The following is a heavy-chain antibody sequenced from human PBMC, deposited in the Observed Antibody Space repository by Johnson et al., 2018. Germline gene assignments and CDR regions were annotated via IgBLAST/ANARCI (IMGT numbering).Heavy chain of an antibody. D-gene: IGHD3-10*01. CDR1: GFTFSSYS. Sequence: VQLVESGGGLVQPGGSLRLSCVASGFTFSSYSLNWVRQAPGKGLEWTSYISSGSSARYNVDSVKGRFTISIDNAKNSLYLQMNSLRVDDTAVYYCARGGPYGAPGFYMDVWGQGTTVTVSS. CDR3: ARGGPYGAPGFYMDV. V-gene: IGHV3-48*01. J-gene: IGHJ6*03. CDR2: ISSGSSAR.